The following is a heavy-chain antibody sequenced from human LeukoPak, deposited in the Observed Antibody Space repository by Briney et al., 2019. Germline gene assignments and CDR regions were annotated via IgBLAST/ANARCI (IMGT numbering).Heavy chain of an antibody. V-gene: IGHV1-69*13. CDR2: IIPIFGTA. J-gene: IGHJ2*01. Sequence: SVNVSCKASGGTFSSYAISWVRQAPGQGLEWMGGIIPIFGTANYAQKFQGRVTITADESTSTAYMELSSLRSEDTAVYYCARAGRRDGYNYWYFDLWGRGTLVTVSS. CDR3: ARAGRRDGYNYWYFDL. D-gene: IGHD5-24*01. CDR1: GGTFSSYA.